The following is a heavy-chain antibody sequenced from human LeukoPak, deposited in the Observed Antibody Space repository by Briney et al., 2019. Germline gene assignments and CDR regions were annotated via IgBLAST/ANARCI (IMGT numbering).Heavy chain of an antibody. CDR2: TYYRSNWYN. J-gene: IGHJ3*02. V-gene: IGHV6-1*01. CDR3: VRGGQGDGHSADEGFDI. Sequence: SQTLSLTWAVSGDSVLSNSSWNWIRQSPSRGLEWLGRTYYRSNWYNDYGVSVKSRININPDTSKNLFSLQLSSVTPEDTAVYYCVRGGQGDGHSADEGFDIWGQGTMVTVS. D-gene: IGHD5-18*01. CDR1: GDSVLSNSS.